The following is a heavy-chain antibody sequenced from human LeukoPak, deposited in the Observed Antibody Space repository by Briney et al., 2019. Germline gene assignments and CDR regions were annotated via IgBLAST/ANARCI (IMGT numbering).Heavy chain of an antibody. CDR1: GFTFSSYA. J-gene: IGHJ5*02. CDR2: ISGSGGST. CDR3: AKDRSTMIVVAPNWFDP. D-gene: IGHD3-22*01. V-gene: IGHV3-23*01. Sequence: GGSLRLSCAASGFTFSSYAMSWVRQAPGKGLEWVSAISGSGGSTYYADSVKGRFTISRDNSKNTLYLQMNSLGAEDTAVYYCAKDRSTMIVVAPNWFDPWGQGTLVTVSS.